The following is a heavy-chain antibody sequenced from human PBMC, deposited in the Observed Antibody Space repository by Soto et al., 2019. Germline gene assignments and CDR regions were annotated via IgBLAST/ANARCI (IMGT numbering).Heavy chain of an antibody. CDR1: AFTFSSYP. V-gene: IGHV3-30-3*01. D-gene: IGHD3-3*01. Sequence: QVQLVESGGGVVQPGRSLRLSCAASAFTFSSYPMHWVRQAPGKGLEWVAVISYDGSNRYYADSVKGRFTISRDNSKSTLYLQMSSLRPEDTAVYYCARGRGDFWNGYYPYWGQGTLVTVSS. CDR2: ISYDGSNR. CDR3: ARGRGDFWNGYYPY. J-gene: IGHJ4*02.